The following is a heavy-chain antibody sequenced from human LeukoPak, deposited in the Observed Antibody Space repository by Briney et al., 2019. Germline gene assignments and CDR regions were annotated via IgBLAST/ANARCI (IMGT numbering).Heavy chain of an antibody. CDR3: AELGITIIGGV. D-gene: IGHD3-10*02. Sequence: PGGSLRLSCAASGFTFSRYEMNWGRQAPGKGVEWVSYISSSGSTIYYADSVKGGFTISRENAKNSLYLHMHSLRAEDMAVYYCAELGITIIGGVWGKGTTVTISS. J-gene: IGHJ6*04. V-gene: IGHV3-48*03. CDR2: ISSSGSTI. CDR1: GFTFSRYE.